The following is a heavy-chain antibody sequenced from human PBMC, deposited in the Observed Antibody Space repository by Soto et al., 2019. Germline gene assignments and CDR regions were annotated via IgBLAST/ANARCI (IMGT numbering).Heavy chain of an antibody. V-gene: IGHV3-74*01. D-gene: IGHD4-17*01. CDR3: ARVMTTVTTNAAFDI. CDR2: IESDVSRT. CDR1: GFTFGSYS. J-gene: IGHJ3*02. Sequence: EVQLVESGGGLVQPGGSLRLSCAASGFTFGSYSMHWVRQAPGKVLAWVSRIESDVSRTNYADSVKGRFTISRDNAKNTLYLQMNSLRAEDTAVYYCARVMTTVTTNAAFDIWGQGTMVTVSS.